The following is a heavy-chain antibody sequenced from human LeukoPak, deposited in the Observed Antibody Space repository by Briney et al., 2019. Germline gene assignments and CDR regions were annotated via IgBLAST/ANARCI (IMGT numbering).Heavy chain of an antibody. V-gene: IGHV3-23*01. CDR3: AKDRGDYQIGLDY. D-gene: IGHD4-17*01. CDR2: ISGSGGST. J-gene: IGHJ4*02. Sequence: GGSLRLSRAASGFTFSSYAMSWVRQAPGKGLEWVSAISGSGGSTYYADSVKGRFTISRDNSKNTLYLQMNSLRAEDTAVYYCAKDRGDYQIGLDYWGQGTLVTVSS. CDR1: GFTFSSYA.